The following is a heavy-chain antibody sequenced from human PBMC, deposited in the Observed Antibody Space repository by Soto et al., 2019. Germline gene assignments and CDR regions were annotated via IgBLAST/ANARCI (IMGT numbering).Heavy chain of an antibody. D-gene: IGHD2-21*01. CDR1: GFTFSSYW. V-gene: IGHV3-7*01. Sequence: GGSLRLSCAASGFTFSSYWTSWVRQAPGKGLEWVANIKQDGSEKYYVDSVKGRFTISRDNAKNSLYLQMNSLRAEDTAVYYCARDLKLFYWGQGTLVTVSS. J-gene: IGHJ4*02. CDR3: ARDLKLFY. CDR2: IKQDGSEK.